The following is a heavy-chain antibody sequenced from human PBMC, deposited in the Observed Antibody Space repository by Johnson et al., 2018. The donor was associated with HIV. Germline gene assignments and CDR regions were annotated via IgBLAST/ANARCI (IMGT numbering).Heavy chain of an antibody. Sequence: QVQLVESGGGLVQPGGSLRLSCAASGFTLSSYAMNWIRQAPGKGLEWVAVISYHGTNKYYADSVKGRFTISRDKSKNTLYLQLNSLRAEETAVDHCARERYGSQAIDAFDIWGQGTMVTVSS. D-gene: IGHD2-15*01. CDR1: GFTLSSYA. V-gene: IGHV3-30-3*01. CDR3: ARERYGSQAIDAFDI. J-gene: IGHJ3*02. CDR2: ISYHGTNK.